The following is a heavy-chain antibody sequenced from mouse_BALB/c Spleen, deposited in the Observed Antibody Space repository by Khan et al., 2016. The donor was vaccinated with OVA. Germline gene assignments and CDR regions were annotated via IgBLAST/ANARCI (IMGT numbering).Heavy chain of an antibody. CDR3: ARQPYYHYNSMDY. Sequence: VELVESGPGLVAPSQSLSITCTISGFSLTNYGVHWVRQPPGKGLEWLVVIWSDGSTTYNSALKSRLTISKDNSKSQVFLKMNSLQSEDTAVYFCARQPYYHYNSMDYWGQGTSVTVSS. J-gene: IGHJ4*01. V-gene: IGHV2-6-1*01. D-gene: IGHD2-10*01. CDR2: IWSDGST. CDR1: GFSLTNYG.